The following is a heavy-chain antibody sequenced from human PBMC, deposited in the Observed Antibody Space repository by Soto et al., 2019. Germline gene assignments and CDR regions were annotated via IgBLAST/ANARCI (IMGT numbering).Heavy chain of an antibody. Sequence: SETLSLTCAVYGGSFSGYYWSWIRQPPGKGLEWIGEINHSGSTNYNPSLKSRVTISVDTSKNQFSLKLSSVTAADTAVCYCARGLFDYGDPMYYYGMDVWGQGTTVTVSS. CDR3: ARGLFDYGDPMYYYGMDV. D-gene: IGHD4-17*01. V-gene: IGHV4-34*01. CDR1: GGSFSGYY. CDR2: INHSGST. J-gene: IGHJ6*02.